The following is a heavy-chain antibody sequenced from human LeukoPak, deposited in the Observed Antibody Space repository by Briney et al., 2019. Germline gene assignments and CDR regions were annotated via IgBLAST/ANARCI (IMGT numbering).Heavy chain of an antibody. V-gene: IGHV4-34*01. CDR3: ARGSGSVTIDY. CDR2: INHSGST. Sequence: SETLSLTCAVYGGSFSGYYWSWIRQPPGKGLEWIGEINHSGSTNYKPSLKSRVTISVDTSRNQFSLKLSSVTAADTAVYYCARGSGSVTIDYWGQGTLVTVSS. CDR1: GGSFSGYY. D-gene: IGHD1-26*01. J-gene: IGHJ4*02.